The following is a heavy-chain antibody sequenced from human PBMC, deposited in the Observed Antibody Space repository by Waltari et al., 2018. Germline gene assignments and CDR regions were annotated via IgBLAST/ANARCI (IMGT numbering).Heavy chain of an antibody. CDR1: GGSFRGYY. V-gene: IGHV4-34*01. Sequence: QVQLQQWGAGLFKPSETLSLTCAVYGGSFRGYYWSWIRQPPGKGLEWMGEINHSGSTNYNPSLKSRVTISVDTSKNQFSLKLSSVTAADTAVYYCARDRYEGYWGQGTLVTVSS. CDR2: INHSGST. CDR3: ARDRYEGY. D-gene: IGHD2-15*01. J-gene: IGHJ4*02.